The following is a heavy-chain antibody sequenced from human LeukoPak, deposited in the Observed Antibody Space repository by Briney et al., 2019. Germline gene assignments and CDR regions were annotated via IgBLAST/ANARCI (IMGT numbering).Heavy chain of an antibody. CDR3: ARGGGSFKRPFDY. D-gene: IGHD1-26*01. CDR2: IYYSGST. J-gene: IGHJ4*02. Sequence: SETLSLTCTVPGGSISSYYWSWIRQPPGKGLEWIGYIYYSGSTNYNPSLKSRVTISVDTFKNQFSLKLSSVTAADTAVYYCARGGGSFKRPFDYWGQGTLVTVSS. CDR1: GGSISSYY. V-gene: IGHV4-59*01.